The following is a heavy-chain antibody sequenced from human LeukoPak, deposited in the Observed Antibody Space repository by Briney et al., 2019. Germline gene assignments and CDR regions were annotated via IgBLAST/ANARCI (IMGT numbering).Heavy chain of an antibody. CDR3: ADSPNINY. CDR1: GFTFASYA. Sequence: PGGSLRLSCAASGFTFASYAMSWVRQAPGKGLEWVSTISGSGGNTYYADSVKGRFTISRDNSKNTLYLQMNSLRAEDTAVYYCADSPNINYWGQGTLVTVSS. V-gene: IGHV3-23*01. D-gene: IGHD1/OR15-1a*01. J-gene: IGHJ4*02. CDR2: ISGSGGNT.